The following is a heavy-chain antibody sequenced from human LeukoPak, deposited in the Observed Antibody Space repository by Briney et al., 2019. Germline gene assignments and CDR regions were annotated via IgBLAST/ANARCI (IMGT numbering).Heavy chain of an antibody. V-gene: IGHV3-30*02. J-gene: IGHJ4*02. Sequence: GGSLRLSCAASGFTFTRHGMHWVRQAPGKGLEWVAFIRYDGSDKYYADSVKGRFTISRDNSKNTLYLQMNSLRAEDTAVYYCAKGYCTSTSCPLGYWGQGTLVTVSS. D-gene: IGHD2-2*01. CDR3: AKGYCTSTSCPLGY. CDR2: IRYDGSDK. CDR1: GFTFTRHG.